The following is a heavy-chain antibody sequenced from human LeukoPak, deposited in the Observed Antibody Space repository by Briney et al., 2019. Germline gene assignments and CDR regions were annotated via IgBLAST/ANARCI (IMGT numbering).Heavy chain of an antibody. D-gene: IGHD3-9*01. CDR1: GFTFSSYA. CDR2: ISGSGGST. J-gene: IGHJ4*02. CDR3: AKGVDDILTGLWYFDY. Sequence: PGGSLRLSCAASGFTFSSYAMSWVRQAPGKGLEWVSAISGSGGSTYYADSVKGRFTISRDNSKNTLHLQMNSLRAEDTAVYYCAKGVDDILTGLWYFDYWGQGTLVTVSS. V-gene: IGHV3-23*01.